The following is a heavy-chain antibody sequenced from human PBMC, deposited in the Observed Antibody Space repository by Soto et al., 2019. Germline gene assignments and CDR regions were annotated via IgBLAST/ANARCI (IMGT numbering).Heavy chain of an antibody. Sequence: PGGSLRLSCAASGFTFRRNNMNWVRQAPGKGLEWVSSISSSSSYIYYADSVKGRFTISRDNAKNSLYLQMNSLRAEDTAVYYCARGPGYSTTLGEVDVWGQGTTVTVSS. D-gene: IGHD6-13*01. CDR1: GFTFRRNN. J-gene: IGHJ6*02. CDR2: ISSSSSYI. V-gene: IGHV3-21*01. CDR3: ARGPGYSTTLGEVDV.